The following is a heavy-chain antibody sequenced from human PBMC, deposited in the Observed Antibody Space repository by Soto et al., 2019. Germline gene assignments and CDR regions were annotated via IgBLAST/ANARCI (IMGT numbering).Heavy chain of an antibody. CDR1: LYTFTGYY. CDR2: INPNSGGT. D-gene: IGHD2-15*01. J-gene: IGHJ4*02. CDR3: ARDPMRPYCSGGSCYSFLFDY. Sequence: PGXSVNVSCKAYLYTFTGYYMHWVRQAPGQVLEWMGWINPNSGGTNYAQKFQGRVTMTRDTSISTAYMELSRLRSDDTAVYYCARDPMRPYCSGGSCYSFLFDYWGQGTLVTVSS. V-gene: IGHV1-2*02.